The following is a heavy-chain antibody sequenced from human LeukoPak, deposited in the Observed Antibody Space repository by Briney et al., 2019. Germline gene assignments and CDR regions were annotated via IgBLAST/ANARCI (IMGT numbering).Heavy chain of an antibody. Sequence: GRSLRLSCSASGFSFSRYAMHWVRQAPGKGLEWVAVISNDGSNEYYTDSVKGRFTISRDNSKNTLYVQMSSLRVEDTAVYYCARDYDDTSGWYVGFWGQGTLVTVSS. CDR1: GFSFSRYA. J-gene: IGHJ4*02. CDR3: ARDYDDTSGWYVGF. CDR2: ISNDGSNE. V-gene: IGHV3-30-3*01. D-gene: IGHD6-19*01.